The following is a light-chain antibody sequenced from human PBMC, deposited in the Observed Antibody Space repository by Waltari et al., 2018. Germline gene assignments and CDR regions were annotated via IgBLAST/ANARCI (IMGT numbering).Light chain of an antibody. CDR3: AAWDDSLNGHNV. Sequence: QSVLTQPPSVSGAPRQRVTISCSGSSSNIGNNAVSWFQQVPGKAPKLLIYYDDLRPSGVSDRCSGSKSGTTASLAISGLQSEYEADYYCAAWDDSLNGHNVFGSGTKVTVL. J-gene: IGLJ6*01. CDR2: YDD. CDR1: SSNIGNNA. V-gene: IGLV1-36*01.